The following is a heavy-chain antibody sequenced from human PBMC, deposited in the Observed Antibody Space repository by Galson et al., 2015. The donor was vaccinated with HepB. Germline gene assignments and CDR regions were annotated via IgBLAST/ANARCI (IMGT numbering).Heavy chain of an antibody. J-gene: IGHJ4*02. V-gene: IGHV1-3*01. D-gene: IGHD3-22*01. Sequence: SVKVSCKASGYTFTSYVIHWVRQAPGQRLEWMGGINAGNGNTKYSQKFQGRVTITRDTSASTAYMELSSLRSEDTAVYYSTRGHGSGYYLRGDFDYWGQGTLVTVSS. CDR2: INAGNGNT. CDR1: GYTFTSYV. CDR3: TRGHGSGYYLRGDFDY.